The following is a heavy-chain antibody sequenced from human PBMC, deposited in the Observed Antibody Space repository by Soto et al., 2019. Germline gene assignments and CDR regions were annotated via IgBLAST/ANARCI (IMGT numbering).Heavy chain of an antibody. V-gene: IGHV1-46*01. Sequence: ASVKVSCKASGYTFTSYYMHWVRQAPGQGLEWTGIINPSGGSTSYAQKFQGRVTMTRDTSTSTVYMELSSLRSEDTAVYYCARDSGGYGMDVWGQGTTVTVSS. J-gene: IGHJ6*02. CDR3: ARDSGGYGMDV. CDR1: GYTFTSYY. D-gene: IGHD3-10*01. CDR2: INPSGGST.